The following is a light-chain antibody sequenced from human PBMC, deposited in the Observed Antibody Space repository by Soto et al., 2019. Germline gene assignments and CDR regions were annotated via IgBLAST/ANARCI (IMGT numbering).Light chain of an antibody. J-gene: IGKJ5*01. CDR3: QQANSFPIT. V-gene: IGKV1-5*03. CDR2: KAS. Sequence: DIQMTQSPSTLSAYVGDRVTITCRASQTIDSWLAWYQQRPGKPPNLLIYKASTLASGVPSRFSGSGSGTNFTLTISSLQPEDFATYYCQQANSFPITFGQGTRLEI. CDR1: QTIDSW.